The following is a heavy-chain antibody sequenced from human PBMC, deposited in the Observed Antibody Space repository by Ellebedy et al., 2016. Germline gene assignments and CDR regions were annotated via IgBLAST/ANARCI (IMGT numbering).Heavy chain of an antibody. Sequence: GGSLRLSCAASGFTFSSYAMHWVRQAPGKGLEWVAVISYDGSNKYYADSVKGRFTISRDNSKNTLYLQMNSLRAEDTAVYYCARVQNYDLWYFDLWGRGTLVTVSS. CDR2: ISYDGSNK. CDR1: GFTFSSYA. V-gene: IGHV3-30-3*01. CDR3: ARVQNYDLWYFDL. J-gene: IGHJ2*01. D-gene: IGHD3-3*01.